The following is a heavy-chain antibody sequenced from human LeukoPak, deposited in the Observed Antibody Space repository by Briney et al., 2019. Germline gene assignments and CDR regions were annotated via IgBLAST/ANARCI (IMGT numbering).Heavy chain of an antibody. CDR1: GFTFSSYD. CDR3: ARSLTVTAGGFDY. CDR2: IGTAGDT. D-gene: IGHD2-21*02. V-gene: IGHV3-13*01. Sequence: GGSLRLSCAASGFTFSSYDMHWVRQATGKGLEWVPAIGTAGDTYYPGSVKGRFTISRENAKNSLYLQMNSLRAGDTAVYYCARSLTVTAGGFDYWGQGTLVTVSS. J-gene: IGHJ4*02.